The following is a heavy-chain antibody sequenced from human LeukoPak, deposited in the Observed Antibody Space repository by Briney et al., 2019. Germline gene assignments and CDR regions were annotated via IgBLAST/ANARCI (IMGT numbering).Heavy chain of an antibody. CDR3: ATVTPTTSN. CDR1: GYTFTDYY. Sequence: ASVKVSCKASGYTFTDYYIHWVQQAPGKGLEWMGRVDPEDGETLYAEKFQGRVTITVDTSTDTANMELSSLTFEDTAVYYCATVTPTTSNWGQGTLVTVSS. J-gene: IGHJ4*02. V-gene: IGHV1-69-2*01. D-gene: IGHD1-14*01. CDR2: VDPEDGET.